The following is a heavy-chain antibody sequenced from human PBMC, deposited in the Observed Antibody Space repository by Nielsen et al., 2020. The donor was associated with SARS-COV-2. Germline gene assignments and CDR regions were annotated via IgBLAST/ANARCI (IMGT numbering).Heavy chain of an antibody. CDR1: GFTFSSYG. V-gene: IGHV3-30*18. CDR2: ISYDGSNK. J-gene: IGHJ3*02. CDR3: AKESAFDI. Sequence: GGSLRLSCAASGFTFSSYGMHWVRQAPGKGLEWVAVISYDGSNKYYADSVKGRFTISRDNSKNTLYLQMNSLRAEDTAVYYCAKESAFDIWGQGTMVTVSS.